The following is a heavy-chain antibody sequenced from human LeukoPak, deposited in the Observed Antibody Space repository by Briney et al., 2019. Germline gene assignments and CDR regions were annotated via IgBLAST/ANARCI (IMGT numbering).Heavy chain of an antibody. V-gene: IGHV4-61*02. CDR1: GGSISSDDYY. D-gene: IGHD4-17*01. CDR3: ARGFTFGHGAMFDY. CDR2: VRTSGTT. J-gene: IGHJ4*02. Sequence: SETLSLTCTVSGGSISSDDYYWTWVRQPAGKGLEWIGRVRTSGTTDFNPSLKSRVSISLDTSKNQFSLKLTSVTAADTAVYYCARGFTFGHGAMFDYWGQGTLVTVSP.